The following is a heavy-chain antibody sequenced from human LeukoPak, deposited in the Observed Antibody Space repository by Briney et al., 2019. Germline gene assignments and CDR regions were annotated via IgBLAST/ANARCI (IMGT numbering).Heavy chain of an antibody. D-gene: IGHD1-26*01. V-gene: IGHV4-34*01. CDR3: ARHSPVGIFYFDY. CDR1: GGSFSGYY. J-gene: IGHJ4*02. Sequence: SETLSLTCAVYGGSFSGYYWSWIRQPPGKGPEWIGEINHSGSTNYNPSLKSRVTISVDTSKNQFSLKLSSVTAADTAVYYCARHSPVGIFYFDYWGQGTLVTVSS. CDR2: INHSGST.